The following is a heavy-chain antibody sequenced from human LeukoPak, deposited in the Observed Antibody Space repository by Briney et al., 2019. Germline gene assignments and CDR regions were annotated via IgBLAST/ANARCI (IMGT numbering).Heavy chain of an antibody. J-gene: IGHJ4*02. CDR3: AKDLAVTTFWYFDA. D-gene: IGHD2-15*01. CDR1: GFTFSSYA. Sequence: PGGSLRLSCAASGFTFSSYAMHWVRQAPGKGLEWVAVISYDGSNKYYADSVKGRFTISRDNSKNTLYLQMNSLRAEDTAVYYCAKDLAVTTFWYFDAWGQGTLVTVSS. V-gene: IGHV3-30*14. CDR2: ISYDGSNK.